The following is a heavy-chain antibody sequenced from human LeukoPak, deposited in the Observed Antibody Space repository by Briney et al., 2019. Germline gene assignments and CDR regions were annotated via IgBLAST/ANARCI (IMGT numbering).Heavy chain of an antibody. CDR2: IYTSGST. J-gene: IGHJ3*02. CDR1: GGSISSYY. CDR3: ARDLGASAFDI. V-gene: IGHV4-4*07. Sequence: KSSETLSLTCTVSGGSISSYYWSWIRQPARKGLEWIGRIYTSGSTNYNPSLKSRVTISVDKSKNQFSLKLSSVTAADTAVYYCARDLGASAFDIWGQGTMVTVSS. D-gene: IGHD1-26*01.